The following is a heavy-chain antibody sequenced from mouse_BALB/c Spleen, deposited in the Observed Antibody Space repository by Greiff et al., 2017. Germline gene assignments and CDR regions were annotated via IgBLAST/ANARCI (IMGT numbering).Heavy chain of an antibody. J-gene: IGHJ4*01. Sequence: QVQLQQSGAELVRPGTSVKVSCKASGYAFTNYLIEWVKQRPGQGLEWIGVINPGSGGTNYNEKFKGKATLTADKSSSTAYMQLSSLTSDDSAVYFCARSSLLYYAMDYWGQGTSVTVSS. V-gene: IGHV1-54*01. CDR2: INPGSGGT. CDR3: ARSSLLYYAMDY. D-gene: IGHD1-2*01. CDR1: GYAFTNYL.